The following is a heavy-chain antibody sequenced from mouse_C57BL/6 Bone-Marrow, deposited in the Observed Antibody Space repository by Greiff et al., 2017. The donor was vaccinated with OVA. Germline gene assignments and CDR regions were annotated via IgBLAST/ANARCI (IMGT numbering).Heavy chain of an antibody. CDR1: GYTFTDYY. V-gene: IGHV1-19*01. CDR3: ARPPLSARYFDV. D-gene: IGHD2-3*01. CDR2: INPYNGGT. Sequence: EVKLQESGPVLVKPGASVKMSCKASGYTFTDYYMNWVKQSHGKSLEWIGVINPYNGGTSYNQKFKGKATLTVDKSSSTAYMELNSLTSEDSAVYYCARPPLSARYFDVWGTGTTVTVSS. J-gene: IGHJ1*03.